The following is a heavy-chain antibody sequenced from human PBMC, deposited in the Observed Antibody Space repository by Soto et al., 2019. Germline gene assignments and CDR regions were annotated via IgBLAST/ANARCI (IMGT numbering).Heavy chain of an antibody. D-gene: IGHD2-8*01. J-gene: IGHJ4*02. V-gene: IGHV1-8*01. CDR1: GYTFTSYD. CDR3: ARGIVLMVYADY. Sequence: ASVKVSCKASGYTFTSYDINWVRQATGQGLEWMGWMNPNSGNTGYAQKFQGRVTMTRNTSISTAYMELSSLRSEDTAVYYCARGIVLMVYADYWGQGTLVTVSS. CDR2: MNPNSGNT.